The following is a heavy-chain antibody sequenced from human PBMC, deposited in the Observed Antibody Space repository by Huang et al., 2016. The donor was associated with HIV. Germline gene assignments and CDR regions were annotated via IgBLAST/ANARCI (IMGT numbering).Heavy chain of an antibody. J-gene: IGHJ5*02. CDR2: RNPNIGDA. Sequence: QVQLVQSGAEVKKPGASVKVSCKASGYTFTNYDINWVRQATGQGLEWMVWRNPNIGDAGCAQKFQGRVTRTRDTSISTAYMELSSLRSEDTAVYYCARGGLLWFGELSTWGQGTLVTVSS. V-gene: IGHV1-8*01. D-gene: IGHD3-10*01. CDR3: ARGGLLWFGELST. CDR1: GYTFTNYD.